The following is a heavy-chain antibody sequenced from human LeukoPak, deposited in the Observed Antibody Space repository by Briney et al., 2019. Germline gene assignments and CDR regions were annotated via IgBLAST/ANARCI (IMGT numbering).Heavy chain of an antibody. Sequence: GASVKVSFKASGYTFSDHYMHWVRQAPGQGLEWMGWIKPGSGGTNYAQKFKGRVTMTRDMSISTAYMELSSLRSDDTAVYYCARDLGGNSFDYWGQGTLVTVSS. CDR2: IKPGSGGT. V-gene: IGHV1-2*02. D-gene: IGHD4-23*01. J-gene: IGHJ4*02. CDR1: GYTFSDHY. CDR3: ARDLGGNSFDY.